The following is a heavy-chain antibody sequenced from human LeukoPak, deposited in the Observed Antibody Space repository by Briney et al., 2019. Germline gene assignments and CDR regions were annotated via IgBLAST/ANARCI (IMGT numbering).Heavy chain of an antibody. V-gene: IGHV5-10-1*01. CDR3: ARRIRYSGNDPSFDY. J-gene: IGHJ4*02. D-gene: IGHD5-12*01. CDR1: GYSFTSYW. CDR2: IDPSDSYT. Sequence: GESLKISCKGSGYSFTSYWISWVRQMPGKGLEWMGRIDPSDSYTNYSPSFQGHVTISADKSISTAYLQWSSLKASDTAMYYCARRIRYSGNDPSFDYWGQGTLVTVSS.